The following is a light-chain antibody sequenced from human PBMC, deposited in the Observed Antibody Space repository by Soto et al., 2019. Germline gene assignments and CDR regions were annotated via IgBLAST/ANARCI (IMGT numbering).Light chain of an antibody. CDR2: DAS. V-gene: IGKV1-5*01. CDR1: QSISKW. Sequence: DIQMTQSPSTLSASVGDRVTITCRASQSISKWFAWDQQKPGKAPKVVIFDASILESGVPSRFSGSGTVTAFTLTICSRQTDDVATYYCQHYNNDLTWTCGQGTKVEIK. CDR3: QHYNNDLTWT. J-gene: IGKJ1*01.